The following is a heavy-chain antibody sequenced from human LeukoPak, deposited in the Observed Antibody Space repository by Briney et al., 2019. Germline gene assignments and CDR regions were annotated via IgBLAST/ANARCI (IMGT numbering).Heavy chain of an antibody. CDR1: GSSFTSHF. CDR3: ARATNQEFDY. Sequence: ASVTLSRTAAGSSFTSHFMHWVRQAPAQGLEWMGIIYPGGNYTNYAQKFHDRVTMTRDTSASTIYMELSSLKSEDTAGYYCARATNQEFDYWGQGTVVTVSS. V-gene: IGHV1-46*01. CDR2: IYPGGNYT. J-gene: IGHJ4*02. D-gene: IGHD1-14*01.